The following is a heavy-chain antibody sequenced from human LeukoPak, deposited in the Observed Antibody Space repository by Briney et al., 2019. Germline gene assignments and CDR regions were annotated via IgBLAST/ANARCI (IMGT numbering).Heavy chain of an antibody. V-gene: IGHV1-69*05. Sequence: SVKVSCKASACTFTSYAINWVRQAPGQGLEWMGGINPIIGTANYAQKFQGRVTMTTDQSTTTAYMELSGLTSDDTAVYYCTNDRMEDYCYYEDVWGEGTMVTVFS. D-gene: IGHD1-1*01. CDR3: TNDRMEDYCYYEDV. J-gene: IGHJ6*03. CDR1: ACTFTSYA. CDR2: INPIIGTA.